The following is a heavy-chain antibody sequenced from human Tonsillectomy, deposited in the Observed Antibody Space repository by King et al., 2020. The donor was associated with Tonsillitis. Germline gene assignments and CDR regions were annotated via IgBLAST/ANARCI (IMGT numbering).Heavy chain of an antibody. CDR2: IDPSDSYT. D-gene: IGHD3-22*01. CDR1: GYSFTSYW. Sequence: VQLVQSGAEVKKPGESLRISCKGSGYSFTSYWITRVRQMPGKGLEWMGRIDPSDSYTNYSPSFHCHVTISADKSSTTAYLQWSSLKAPDTAMYYCARQTGRYYYDSSGDYWGQGTLVTVSP. V-gene: IGHV5-10-1*03. J-gene: IGHJ4*02. CDR3: ARQTGRYYYDSSGDY.